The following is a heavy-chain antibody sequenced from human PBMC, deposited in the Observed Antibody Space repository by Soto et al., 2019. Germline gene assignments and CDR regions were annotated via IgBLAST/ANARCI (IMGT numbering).Heavy chain of an antibody. CDR3: ARAELTGTPYYYYGMDV. CDR2: TYYRSKWYN. CDR1: GDSVSSNSAA. J-gene: IGHJ6*02. V-gene: IGHV6-1*01. Sequence: SQTLSLTCAISGDSVSSNSAAWNWFRQSPSRGLEWLGRTYYRSKWYNDYAVSVKSRITINPDTSKNQFSLQLNSVTPEDTAVYYCARAELTGTPYYYYGMDVWGQGTTVTVSS. D-gene: IGHD1-20*01.